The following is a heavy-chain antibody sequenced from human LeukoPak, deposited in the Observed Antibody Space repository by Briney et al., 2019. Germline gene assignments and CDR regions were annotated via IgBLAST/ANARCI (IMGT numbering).Heavy chain of an antibody. J-gene: IGHJ4*02. D-gene: IGHD1-26*01. CDR1: GFTFSGYW. Sequence: PGGSLRLSCVASGFTFSGYWMHWVRQPPGKGLEGVSTISGSGGVTYSADYVKGRFTISRDNSRNTLYLQMNSLRAEDTALYYCANDRTGASYYVDYWGQGTLVTVSS. CDR2: ISGSGGVT. V-gene: IGHV3-23*01. CDR3: ANDRTGASYYVDY.